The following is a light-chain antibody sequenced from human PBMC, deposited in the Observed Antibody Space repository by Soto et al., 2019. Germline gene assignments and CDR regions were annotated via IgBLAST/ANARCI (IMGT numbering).Light chain of an antibody. CDR3: SSYTSSSTLV. CDR1: SSDVGAYDR. Sequence: QSALTQPASVSGSPGQSISISCTGTSSDVGAYDRVSWYQHHPGKAPKLLIYEVTNRPSGVSNRFSGSKSGNTASLTISGLQAEDEADYYCSSYTSSSTLVFGGGTKLTVL. J-gene: IGLJ2*01. V-gene: IGLV2-14*01. CDR2: EVT.